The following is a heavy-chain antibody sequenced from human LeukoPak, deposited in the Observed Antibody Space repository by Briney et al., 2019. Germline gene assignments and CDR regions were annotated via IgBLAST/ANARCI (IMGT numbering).Heavy chain of an antibody. V-gene: IGHV3-7*05. Sequence: PGGSLRLSCAASGFTFSSYWMSWVPEAPGKGLECVANIKQDGSEKYYVDSVKGRFTISRDNAKNSLYLQMNSLRAEDTAVYYCAREGDGYSGYFDYWGQGTLVTVSS. CDR2: IKQDGSEK. D-gene: IGHD5-24*01. CDR3: AREGDGYSGYFDY. J-gene: IGHJ4*02. CDR1: GFTFSSYW.